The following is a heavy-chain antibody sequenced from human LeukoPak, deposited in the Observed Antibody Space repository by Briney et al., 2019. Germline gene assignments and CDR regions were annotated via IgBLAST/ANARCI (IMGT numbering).Heavy chain of an antibody. CDR2: TYYRSKWYI. V-gene: IGHV6-1*01. J-gene: IGHJ6*02. CDR1: GDSVHHNCAA. Sequence: SHTDSLPYAICGDSVHHNCAAWKWIKQSPSRGVEWLGRTYYRSKWYIEYPVSVKSRITINPDTSKNQFALQLNSVTAEATAVYYCARFPFYYGSGPPKGLDYYYYGMDVWGQGTTVTVSS. CDR3: ARFPFYYGSGPPKGLDYYYYGMDV. D-gene: IGHD3-10*01.